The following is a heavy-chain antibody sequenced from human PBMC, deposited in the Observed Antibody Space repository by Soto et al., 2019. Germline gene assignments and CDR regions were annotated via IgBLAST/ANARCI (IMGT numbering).Heavy chain of an antibody. V-gene: IGHV3-23*01. CDR3: AKHMEGIAVAGPYGY. J-gene: IGHJ4*02. Sequence: GGSLRLSCAASGFTFSSYAMSWVRQAPGKGLEWVSAISGSGGSTYYADSVKGRFTISRDNSKNTLYLQMNSLRAEDTAVYYCAKHMEGIAVAGPYGYWSQGTLVTVSS. CDR2: ISGSGGST. CDR1: GFTFSSYA. D-gene: IGHD6-19*01.